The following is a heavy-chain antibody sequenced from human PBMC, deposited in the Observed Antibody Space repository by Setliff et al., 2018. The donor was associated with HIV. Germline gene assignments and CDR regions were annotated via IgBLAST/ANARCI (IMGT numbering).Heavy chain of an antibody. J-gene: IGHJ2*01. Sequence: PSETLSLTCTASGVSITSTNFYWGWIRQPPGKGLEWIGSISSGGNTYYNTSLKSRVTMSIDTSNNQFSLKLSSVTAADTSVYHCARLYLNTGGYWASTYRYLDLWGRGTLVTVS. CDR1: GVSITSTNFY. D-gene: IGHD2-8*02. V-gene: IGHV4-39*01. CDR3: ARLYLNTGGYWASTYRYLDL. CDR2: ISSGGNT.